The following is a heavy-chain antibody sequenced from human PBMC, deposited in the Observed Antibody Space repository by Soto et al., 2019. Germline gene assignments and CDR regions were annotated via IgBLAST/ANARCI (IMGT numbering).Heavy chain of an antibody. CDR2: TYYRFNWGL. Sequence: LSLNWDSSGHGDYSNTADWTWNKLSPSRGLEWLGRTYYRFNWGLDYAVSVKSRITVNPDTSKNHFSLQLNSVTPDDTAVYYCARGVAGSGFDLWGQGTLVTDSS. CDR1: GHGDYSNTAD. CDR3: ARGVAGSGFDL. D-gene: IGHD6-19*01. V-gene: IGHV6-1*01. J-gene: IGHJ4*02.